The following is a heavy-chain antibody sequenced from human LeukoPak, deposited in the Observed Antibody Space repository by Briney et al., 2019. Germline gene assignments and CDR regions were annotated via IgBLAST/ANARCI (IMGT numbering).Heavy chain of an antibody. Sequence: GGSLRLSCRASGLTFSSYAMNWVRQAPGKGLEWVAVISAGGNTIHYADSAKGRFTISRDNSKNTLYLQMNSLRAEDTAAYYCAKDEGALVPYYFDYWGQGTLVTVSS. CDR3: AKDEGALVPYYFDY. CDR1: GLTFSSYA. V-gene: IGHV3-23*01. J-gene: IGHJ4*02. CDR2: ISAGGNTI. D-gene: IGHD1-26*01.